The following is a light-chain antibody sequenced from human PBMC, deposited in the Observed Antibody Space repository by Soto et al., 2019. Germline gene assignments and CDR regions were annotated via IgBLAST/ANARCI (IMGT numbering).Light chain of an antibody. CDR2: EVS. CDR1: SSDDGGYKY. CDR3: SSYTRSTTLNVL. Sequence: QSMLTYPASVSRYHGQPIPITSTVTSSDDGGYKYVSWYQQHPGLVPKLVIYEVSNRRSGVSNRFSGSKSGNTASQTISGLQAEAEAEYYCSSYTRSTTLNVLFGGGTKVTVL. V-gene: IGLV2-14*01. J-gene: IGLJ2*01.